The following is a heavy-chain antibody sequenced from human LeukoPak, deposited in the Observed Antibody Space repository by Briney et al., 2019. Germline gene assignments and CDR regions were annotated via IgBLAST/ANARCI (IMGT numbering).Heavy chain of an antibody. CDR1: GFSFSTYG. CDR3: ARDRVLEMIPQGWFDP. D-gene: IGHD3-22*01. Sequence: GGSLRLSCAASGFSFSTYGMNWVRQAPGKGLEWVSSISSSRGYIYYADSVKGRFTISRDNTKSSLYLQMNSLGVEDTAVYYCARDRVLEMIPQGWFDPWGQGALVTVSS. J-gene: IGHJ5*02. V-gene: IGHV3-21*01. CDR2: ISSSRGYI.